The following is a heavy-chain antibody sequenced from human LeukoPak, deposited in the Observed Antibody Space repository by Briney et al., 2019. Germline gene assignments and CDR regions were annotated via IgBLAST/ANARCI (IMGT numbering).Heavy chain of an antibody. Sequence: PGGSLRLSCAASGFTFSSYAMHWVRQAPGKGLEGVAVISYDGSNKYYADSVKGRFTISRDNSKNTLYLQMNSLRAEDTAVYYCARDRILLDYWGQGTLVTVSS. J-gene: IGHJ4*02. D-gene: IGHD5-18*01. CDR2: ISYDGSNK. CDR1: GFTFSSYA. V-gene: IGHV3-30*04. CDR3: ARDRILLDY.